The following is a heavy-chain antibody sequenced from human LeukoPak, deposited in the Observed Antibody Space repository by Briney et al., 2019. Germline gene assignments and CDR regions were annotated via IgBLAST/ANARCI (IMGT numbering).Heavy chain of an antibody. D-gene: IGHD5-12*01. CDR3: ARAGGSRYGYAFDV. Sequence: GGSLRLSCAASGFIFSQYSMNWVRQAPGKGLEWVSHIRSSSETFYADSVKGRFTISRDNSENTLYLQMNSLRVEDTALFYCARAGGSRYGYAFDVWGQGTLVTVSS. J-gene: IGHJ3*01. CDR1: GFIFSQYS. V-gene: IGHV3-48*01. CDR2: IRSSSET.